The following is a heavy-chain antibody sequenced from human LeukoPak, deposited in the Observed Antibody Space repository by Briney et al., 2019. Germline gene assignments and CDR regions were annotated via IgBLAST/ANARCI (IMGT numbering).Heavy chain of an antibody. CDR1: GSTFSNYG. V-gene: IGHV1-18*01. CDR2: IDTTTQNT. Sequence: ASVKVSCTTSGSTFSNYGVTWVRQAPGQRFEWMGWIDTTTQNTKYTQPFQGRITVTTDSSRHTAYMELRSLRSDDTAIYYCATSSGDSSAWVDFWGRGTLVIVSP. CDR3: ATSSGDSSAWVDF. D-gene: IGHD3-22*01. J-gene: IGHJ5*01.